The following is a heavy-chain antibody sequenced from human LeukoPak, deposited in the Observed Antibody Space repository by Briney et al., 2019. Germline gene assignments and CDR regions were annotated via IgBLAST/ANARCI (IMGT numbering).Heavy chain of an antibody. J-gene: IGHJ4*02. CDR1: GFTFNRFY. D-gene: IGHD6-6*01. CDR3: VKDRSIAAPNNDFFDS. V-gene: IGHV3-64D*06. Sequence: GSLRLSCSASGFTFNRFYLHWVRQAPGKGLEFVSHISSNGATTYYADSVKGRFTISRDNSKNTLYLQMSSLRADDTAVYYCVKDRSIAAPNNDFFDSWGQGALVTVSS. CDR2: ISSNGATT.